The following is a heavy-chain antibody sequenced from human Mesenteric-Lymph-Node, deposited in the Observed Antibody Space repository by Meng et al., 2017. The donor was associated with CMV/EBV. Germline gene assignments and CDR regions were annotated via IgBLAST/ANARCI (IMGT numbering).Heavy chain of an antibody. J-gene: IGHJ6*02. CDR2: IYYNGRT. Sequence: SETLSLTCTVSGGSISSGNYYWSWIRQPPGKGLEWIGYIYYNGRTYYTPSLKSRVSISVDTSKNQFSLKLSSVTAADTAVYYCARLLVVPAGGYYYGMDVWGQGTTVTVSS. CDR1: GGSISSGNYY. CDR3: ARLLVVPAGGYYYGMDV. D-gene: IGHD2-2*01. V-gene: IGHV4-30-4*02.